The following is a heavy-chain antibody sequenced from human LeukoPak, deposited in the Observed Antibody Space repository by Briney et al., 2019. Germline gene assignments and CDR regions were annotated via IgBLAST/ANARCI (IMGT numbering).Heavy chain of an antibody. CDR2: MNPKSGNT. CDR3: ARRAVDNSYYYYMDV. CDR1: GYTFTSYD. J-gene: IGHJ6*03. Sequence: ASVEVSCKASGYTFTSYDINWVRQVTGQGLEWMGWMNPKSGNTGYAQKFQGRVTITRNTSISTAYMEVSSLRYEDTAVYYCARRAVDNSYYYYMDVWGKGTTVTVSS. D-gene: IGHD6-19*01. V-gene: IGHV1-8*03.